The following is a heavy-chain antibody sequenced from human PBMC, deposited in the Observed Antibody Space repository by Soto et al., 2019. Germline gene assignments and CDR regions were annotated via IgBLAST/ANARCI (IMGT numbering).Heavy chain of an antibody. D-gene: IGHD4-17*01. J-gene: IGHJ3*01. CDR1: GFTFSGFG. CDR2: IWYDGSKE. Sequence: ESGGGVVQPGPSLRLSCEASGFTFSGFGMHWVRQTPGKGLEWVAVIWYDGSKEYFADCVKGRFTISRDNSKNALYLQMNSLRAEDSAIYYCARGRGGSYGGNSAHYDVWGQGTLVTVSS. CDR3: ARGRGGSYGGNSAHYDV. V-gene: IGHV3-33*01.